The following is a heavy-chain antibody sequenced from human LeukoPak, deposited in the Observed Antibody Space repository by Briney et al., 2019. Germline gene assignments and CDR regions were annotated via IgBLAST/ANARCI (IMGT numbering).Heavy chain of an antibody. J-gene: IGHJ4*02. CDR3: ARGPSFYDSSAYIY. V-gene: IGHV3-74*01. D-gene: IGHD3-22*01. CDR2: INSDGSTT. CDR1: GFTFSSYW. Sequence: GGSLRLSCAVSGFTFSSYWMHWVRQAPGKGLVWVSRINSDGSTTSYADSVKGRFTISRDNAKNTLYLQVNSLRAEDTAVYYYARGPSFYDSSAYIYWGQGTLVTVSS.